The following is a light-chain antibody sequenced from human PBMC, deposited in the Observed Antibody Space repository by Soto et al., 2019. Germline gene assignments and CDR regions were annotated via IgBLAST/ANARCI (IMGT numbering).Light chain of an antibody. CDR3: QQYGSSRT. CDR2: GVS. Sequence: EIVLTQSPGTLSLSPGERATLSCRASQSVSSSYLAWYQQKPGQAPRLLIYGVSRRATGIPDRFSGSGSGTDFTLTITRLEPEDFAVYYCQQYGSSRTLGQGTKVEIK. CDR1: QSVSSSY. J-gene: IGKJ1*01. V-gene: IGKV3-20*01.